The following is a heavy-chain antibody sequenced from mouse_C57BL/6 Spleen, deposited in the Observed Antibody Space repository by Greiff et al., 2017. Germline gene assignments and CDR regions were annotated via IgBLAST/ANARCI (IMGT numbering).Heavy chain of an antibody. V-gene: IGHV2-2*01. CDR2: IWSGGST. J-gene: IGHJ2*01. Sequence: QVHVKQSGPGLVQPSQSLSITCTVSGFSLTSYGVHWVRQSPGKGLEWLGVIWSGGSTDYNAAFISRLSISKDNSKSQVFVKMNSLQADDTAIYYCARSKGYDRYYFDYWGQGTTLTVSS. D-gene: IGHD2-2*01. CDR3: ARSKGYDRYYFDY. CDR1: GFSLTSYG.